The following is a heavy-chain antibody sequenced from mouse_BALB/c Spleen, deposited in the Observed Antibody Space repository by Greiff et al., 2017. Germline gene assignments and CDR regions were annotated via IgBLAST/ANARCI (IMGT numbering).Heavy chain of an antibody. V-gene: IGHV2-6-7*01. D-gene: IGHD1-1*01. J-gene: IGHJ3*01. Sequence: VQLQQSGPGLVAPSQSLSITCTVSGFSLTGYGVNWVRQPPGKGLEWLGMIWGDGSTDYNSALKSRLSISKDNSKSQVFLKMNSLQTDDTARYYCARDEGYYYGSNPFAYWGQGTLVTVSA. CDR1: GFSLTGYG. CDR3: ARDEGYYYGSNPFAY. CDR2: IWGDGST.